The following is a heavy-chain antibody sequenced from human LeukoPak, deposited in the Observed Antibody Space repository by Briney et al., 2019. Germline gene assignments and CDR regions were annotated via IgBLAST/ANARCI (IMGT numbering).Heavy chain of an antibody. V-gene: IGHV3-7*01. Sequence: GGSLRLSCVVSGFTFNRCWMNWVRQAPGKGLEWVAHINPDGRDTYYVDSVKGRFTITRDNAQNSMYLQMNSLRVEDTAVYYCTSWGDTTAEYFQRWGQGTLVTVSS. CDR2: INPDGRDT. J-gene: IGHJ1*01. CDR1: GFTFNRCW. D-gene: IGHD2-21*02. CDR3: TSWGDTTAEYFQR.